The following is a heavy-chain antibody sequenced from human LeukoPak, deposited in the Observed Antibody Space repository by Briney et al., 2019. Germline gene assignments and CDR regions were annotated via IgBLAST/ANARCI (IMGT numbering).Heavy chain of an antibody. CDR2: IIPIFGTA. Sequence: GASVKVSCKASGYTFTGYYMHWVRQAPGQGLEWMGGIIPIFGTANYAQKFQGRVTITADESTSTAYMELSSLRSEDTAVYYCARGDHYGSGPYYYYYYMDVWGKGTTVTISS. D-gene: IGHD3-10*01. V-gene: IGHV1-69*13. J-gene: IGHJ6*03. CDR1: GYTFTGYY. CDR3: ARGDHYGSGPYYYYYYMDV.